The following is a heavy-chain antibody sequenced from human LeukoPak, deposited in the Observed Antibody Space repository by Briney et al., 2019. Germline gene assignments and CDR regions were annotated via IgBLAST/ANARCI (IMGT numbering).Heavy chain of an antibody. CDR1: GFTFSDYY. J-gene: IGHJ6*02. D-gene: IGHD5-18*01. Sequence: GGSLRLSCAASGFTFSDYYMSWIRQAPGKGLEWVSYISSSGSTIYYADSVKGRFTISRDNAKNSLYLQMNSLRAEDTAAYYCARERYSYGPSGMDVWGQGTTVTVSS. CDR3: ARERYSYGPSGMDV. V-gene: IGHV3-11*01. CDR2: ISSSGSTI.